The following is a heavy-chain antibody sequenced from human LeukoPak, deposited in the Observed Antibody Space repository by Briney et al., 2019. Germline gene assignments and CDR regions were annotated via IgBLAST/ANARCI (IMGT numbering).Heavy chain of an antibody. CDR3: ATGYRGVRYCSGGSCYHFGN. CDR2: FDPEDGET. CDR1: GYTLTELS. J-gene: IGHJ4*02. D-gene: IGHD2-15*01. V-gene: IGHV1-24*01. Sequence: ASVKVSCKVSGYTLTELSMHWVRQAPGKGLEWMGGFDPEDGETIYAQKFQGRVTMTEDTSTDTAYMELSSLRSEDTAVYYCATGYRGVRYCSGGSCYHFGNWGQGTLVTVSS.